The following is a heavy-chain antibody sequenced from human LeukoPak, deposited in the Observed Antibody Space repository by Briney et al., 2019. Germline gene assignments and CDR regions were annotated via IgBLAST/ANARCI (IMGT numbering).Heavy chain of an antibody. D-gene: IGHD3-10*01. V-gene: IGHV3-20*04. Sequence: AGGSLRLSCAASGFTFDDYGMTWVRQAPGKGLEWVSGINWNGVSTAYADSVKGRFTISRDNAKNSLYLQMNSLRAEDTALYYCARSPRIIIVRGLISYYYYMDVWGKGTTVTVSS. CDR2: INWNGVST. CDR3: ARSPRIIIVRGLISYYYYMDV. J-gene: IGHJ6*03. CDR1: GFTFDDYG.